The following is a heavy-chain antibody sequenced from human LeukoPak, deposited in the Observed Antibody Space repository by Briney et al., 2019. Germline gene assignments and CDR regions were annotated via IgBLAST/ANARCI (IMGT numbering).Heavy chain of an antibody. CDR2: ISAYNGNT. J-gene: IGHJ4*02. CDR3: ARSGYSYGTPRGYFDY. Sequence: ASVKVSCKASGYTFTSYGISWVRQAPGQGLEWMGWISAYNGNTNYAQKLQGRVTMTTGTSTSTAYMELRSLRSDDTAVYYCARSGYSYGTPRGYFDYWGQGTLVTVSS. CDR1: GYTFTSYG. V-gene: IGHV1-18*01. D-gene: IGHD5-18*01.